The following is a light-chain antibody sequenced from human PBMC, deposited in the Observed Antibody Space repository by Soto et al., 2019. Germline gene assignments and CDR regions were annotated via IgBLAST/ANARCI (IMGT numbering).Light chain of an antibody. Sequence: EIVMTQSPATLSVSPGERATLSCRASQSVRSNLAWYQQKPGQAPRLLIYGASTRATGIPARFSGSESGTEFTLTISSLQSEDFAVYYCQQYDNWPPLTFDGGTKVEIK. CDR1: QSVRSN. V-gene: IGKV3-15*01. CDR2: GAS. J-gene: IGKJ4*01. CDR3: QQYDNWPPLT.